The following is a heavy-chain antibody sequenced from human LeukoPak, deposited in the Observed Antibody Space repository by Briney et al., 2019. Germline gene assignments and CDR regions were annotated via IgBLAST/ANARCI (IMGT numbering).Heavy chain of an antibody. D-gene: IGHD3-22*01. CDR1: GFTFSSYA. CDR2: ISGSGGRT. V-gene: IGHV3-23*01. CDR3: AKSPNYYDSSGLDY. J-gene: IGHJ4*02. Sequence: GGSLRLSCAASGFTFSSYATSWVRQAPGKELEWVSGISGSGGRTDYADSVKGRCIISRDNSKNTLYLQMNSLRAEDTAVYYCAKSPNYYDSSGLDYWGQGTLVTVSS.